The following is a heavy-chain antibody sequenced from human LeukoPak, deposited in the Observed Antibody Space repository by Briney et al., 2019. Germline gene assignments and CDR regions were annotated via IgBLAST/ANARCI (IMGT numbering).Heavy chain of an antibody. Sequence: SKTLSLTCSVSGASISNYYWSWIRQPPGKGLEWIGYMYNSGSTNYNPSLKSRVTISVDTSKNQFSLKLSSVTAADTAVYYCARQERYCSSTNCENWFDPWGQGTLVTVSS. CDR2: MYNSGST. J-gene: IGHJ5*02. D-gene: IGHD2-2*01. CDR3: ARQERYCSSTNCENWFDP. V-gene: IGHV4-59*01. CDR1: GASISNYY.